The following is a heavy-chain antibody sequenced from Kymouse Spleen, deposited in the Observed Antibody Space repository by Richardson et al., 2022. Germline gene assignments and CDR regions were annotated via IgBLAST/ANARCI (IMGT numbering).Heavy chain of an antibody. V-gene: IGHV4-39*01. CDR3: ARNGIAVAGPFDY. Sequence: QLQLQESGPGLVKPSETLSLTCTVSGGSISSSSYYWGWIRQPPGKGLEWIGSIYYSGSTYYNPSLKSRVTISVDTSKNQFSLKLSSVTAADTAVYYCARNGIAVAGPFDYWGQGTLVTVSS. J-gene: IGHJ4*02. CDR2: IYYSGST. D-gene: IGHD6-19*01. CDR1: GGSISSSSYY.